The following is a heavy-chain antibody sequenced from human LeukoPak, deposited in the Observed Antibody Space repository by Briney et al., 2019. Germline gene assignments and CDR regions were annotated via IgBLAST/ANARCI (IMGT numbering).Heavy chain of an antibody. CDR1: GGSFSGYY. D-gene: IGHD6-6*01. Sequence: SETLSLTCAVYGGSFSGYYWSGLRQPPGKGLEWIGGINHSGSTNYNPSLTSRVTISVDTSKNQFSLKLSSVTAADTAVYYCARLYTSDIKYDYWGQGTLVTVSS. J-gene: IGHJ4*02. CDR3: ARLYTSDIKYDY. CDR2: INHSGST. V-gene: IGHV4-34*01.